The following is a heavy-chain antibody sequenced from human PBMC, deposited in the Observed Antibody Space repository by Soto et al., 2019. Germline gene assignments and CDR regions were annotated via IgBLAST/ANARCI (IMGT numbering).Heavy chain of an antibody. J-gene: IGHJ6*03. Sequence: GGSLRLSCAASGFTFSSYWMSWVRQAPGKGLEWVANIKQDGSEKYYVDSVKGRFTISRDNAKNSLYLQMNSLRAEDTTVYYCARDQGYSYGYWYQHYYYYMDVWGKGTTVTVSS. CDR2: IKQDGSEK. V-gene: IGHV3-7*01. D-gene: IGHD5-18*01. CDR1: GFTFSSYW. CDR3: ARDQGYSYGYWYQHYYYYMDV.